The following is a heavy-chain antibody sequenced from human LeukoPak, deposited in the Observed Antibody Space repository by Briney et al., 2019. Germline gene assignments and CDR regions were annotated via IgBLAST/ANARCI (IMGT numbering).Heavy chain of an antibody. V-gene: IGHV4-34*01. CDR2: INHSGST. J-gene: IGHJ5*02. Sequence: SETLSLTCAVYGGSFSGYYWSWIRQPPGKGLEWIGEINHSGSTNYNPFLKSRVTISVDTSKNQFSLKLSSVTAADTAVYYCARDHGYSGTYSWFDPWGQGTLVTVSS. CDR1: GGSFSGYY. D-gene: IGHD1-26*01. CDR3: ARDHGYSGTYSWFDP.